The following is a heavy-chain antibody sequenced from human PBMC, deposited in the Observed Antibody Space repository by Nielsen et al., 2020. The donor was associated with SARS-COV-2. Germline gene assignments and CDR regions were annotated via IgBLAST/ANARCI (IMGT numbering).Heavy chain of an antibody. CDR3: AKAGATVTTD. CDR2: ITSGRTYI. CDR1: GFTFSNYN. Sequence: GGSLRLSCAASGFTFSNYNFNWVRQAPGKGLEWVASITSGRTYIYYADSVKGRFTISRDNAKNSLYLQMNSLRAEDTAVYYCAKAGATVTTDWGQGTLVTVSS. D-gene: IGHD4-17*01. V-gene: IGHV3-21*01. J-gene: IGHJ4*02.